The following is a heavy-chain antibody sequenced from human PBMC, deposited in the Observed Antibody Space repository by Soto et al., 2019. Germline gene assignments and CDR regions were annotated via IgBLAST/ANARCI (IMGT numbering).Heavy chain of an antibody. CDR3: AKGGYYYDSSAYY. D-gene: IGHD3-22*01. J-gene: IGHJ4*02. CDR2: ISGSGAST. CDR1: GFTFSSFA. V-gene: IGHV3-23*01. Sequence: GGSLRLSCAASGFTFSSFAMNWVRQAPGKGLEWVSGISGSGASTYYADSVEGRFTISRDNSKNTLYLQMNSLRADDTAVYYCAKGGYYYDSSAYYWGQGTLVTVSS.